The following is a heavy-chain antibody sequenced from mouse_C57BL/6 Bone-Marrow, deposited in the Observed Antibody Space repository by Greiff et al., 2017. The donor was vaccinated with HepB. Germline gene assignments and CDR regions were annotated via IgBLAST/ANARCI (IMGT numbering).Heavy chain of an antibody. CDR2: IRLKSDNYAT. CDR3: TLITTVVGEYYFDY. D-gene: IGHD1-1*01. J-gene: IGHJ2*01. V-gene: IGHV6-3*01. Sequence: DVKLQESGGGLVQPGGSMKLSCVASGFTFSNYWMNWVRQSPEKGLEWVAQIRLKSDNYATHYAESVKGRFTISRDDSKSSVYLQMNNLRAEDTGIYYCTLITTVVGEYYFDYWGQGTTLTVSS. CDR1: GFTFSNYW.